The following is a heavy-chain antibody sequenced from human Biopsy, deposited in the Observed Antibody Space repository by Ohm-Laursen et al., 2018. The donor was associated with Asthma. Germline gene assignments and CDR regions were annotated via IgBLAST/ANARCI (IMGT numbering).Heavy chain of an antibody. CDR3: ARCQVGYSSGWSLLLKKIYYSGMDV. J-gene: IGHJ6*02. CDR2: LMTVFGTT. V-gene: IGHV1-69*01. Sequence: GSSVTVSCKAPGGTFSNFAISWVRQAPGQGLEWLGGLMTVFGTTNYAQKFQGRVTITADESTSTAYMEVTSLRSEDTAIYYCARCQVGYSSGWSLLLKKIYYSGMDVWGQGTAVTVSS. CDR1: GGTFSNFA. D-gene: IGHD6-19*01.